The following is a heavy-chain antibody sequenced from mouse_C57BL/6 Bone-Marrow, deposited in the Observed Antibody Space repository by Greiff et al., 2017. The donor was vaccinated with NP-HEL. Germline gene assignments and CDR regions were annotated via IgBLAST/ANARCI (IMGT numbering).Heavy chain of an antibody. CDR2: IYPGDGDT. CDR3: ARSSYYYGSSWFAY. CDR1: GYAFSSSW. Sequence: VQLQQSGPELVKPGASVKISCKASGYAFSSSWMNWVKQRPGKGLEWIGRIYPGDGDTNYNGKFKGKATLTADKSSSTAYMQLSSLTSEDSAVYFCARSSYYYGSSWFAYWGQGTLVPVSA. J-gene: IGHJ3*01. V-gene: IGHV1-82*01. D-gene: IGHD1-1*01.